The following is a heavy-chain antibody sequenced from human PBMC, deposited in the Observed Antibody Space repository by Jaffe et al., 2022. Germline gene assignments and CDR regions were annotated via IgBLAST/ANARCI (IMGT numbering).Heavy chain of an antibody. CDR3: ARGLPLPYRIAVAGGGRYFDY. J-gene: IGHJ4*02. CDR2: INHSGST. CDR1: GGSFSGYY. Sequence: QVQLQQWGAGLLKPSETLSLTCAVYGGSFSGYYWSWIRQPPGKGLEWIGEINHSGSTNYNPSLKSRVTISVDTSKNQFSLKLSSVTAADTAVYYCARGLPLPYRIAVAGGGRYFDYWGQGTLVTVSS. V-gene: IGHV4-34*01. D-gene: IGHD6-19*01.